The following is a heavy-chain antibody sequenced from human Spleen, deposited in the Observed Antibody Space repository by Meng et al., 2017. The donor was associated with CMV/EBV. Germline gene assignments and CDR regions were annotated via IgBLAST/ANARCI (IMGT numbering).Heavy chain of an antibody. CDR1: GGTFSSYT. CDR2: IIPILGIA. CDR3: AREPPGYSYGARDNNYYGMDV. D-gene: IGHD5-18*01. J-gene: IGHJ6*02. Sequence: SVKVSCKDSGGTFSSYTISWVRQAPGQGLEWMGRIIPILGIANYAQKFQGRVTITADKSTSTAYMELSSLRSEDTAVYYCAREPPGYSYGARDNNYYGMDVWGQGTTVTVSS. V-gene: IGHV1-69*04.